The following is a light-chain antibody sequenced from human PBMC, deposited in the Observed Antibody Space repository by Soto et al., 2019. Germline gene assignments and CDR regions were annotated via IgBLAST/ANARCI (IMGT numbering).Light chain of an antibody. CDR1: NIGSKS. CDR3: QVWDSSSDHVV. CDR2: DDS. Sequence: SYELTQPPSVSVAPGQTARITCGGTNIGSKSVHWYQQKPGQAPVLVVYDDSDRPSGIPERFSGSNSGNTATLTISRVEAGDEADYYGQVWDSSSDHVVFGGGTKVTVL. V-gene: IGLV3-21*02. J-gene: IGLJ2*01.